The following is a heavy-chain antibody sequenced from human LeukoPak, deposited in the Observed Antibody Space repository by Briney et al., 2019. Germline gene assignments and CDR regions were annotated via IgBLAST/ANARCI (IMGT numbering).Heavy chain of an antibody. V-gene: IGHV4-38-2*02. D-gene: IGHD1-26*01. CDR2: IYHSGST. CDR1: GYSISSGFY. J-gene: IGHJ4*02. Sequence: SETLSLTCTVSGYSISSGFYWGWIRQPPGKGLEWIGSIYHSGSTHYSSSLKSRVAIAVDTSKNQLSLRMSSVTAADTAVYYCARGVGLTQGGTFDYWGQGTLVTVSS. CDR3: ARGVGLTQGGTFDY.